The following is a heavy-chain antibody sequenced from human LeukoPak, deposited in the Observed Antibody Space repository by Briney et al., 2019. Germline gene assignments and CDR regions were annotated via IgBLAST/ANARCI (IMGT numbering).Heavy chain of an antibody. Sequence: SETLSLTCTVSGGPISSGFYNCAWIRQSPGKGLEWIGSMSYSGNTYYNPSLKSRVSMSVDASNSQFSLRLRSVTAADTAIYYCARDRSPFYYYFMDVWGKGTSVSVSS. V-gene: IGHV4-39*02. J-gene: IGHJ6*03. CDR2: MSYSGNT. CDR1: GGPISSGFYN. D-gene: IGHD2-15*01. CDR3: ARDRSPFYYYFMDV.